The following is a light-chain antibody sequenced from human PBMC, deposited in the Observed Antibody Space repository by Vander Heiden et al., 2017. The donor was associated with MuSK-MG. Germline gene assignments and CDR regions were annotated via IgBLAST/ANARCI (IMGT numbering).Light chain of an antibody. CDR1: QSVRGY. CDR3: QQSVSTPST. Sequence: DIQMTQSPSSLSASVGDRVTITCRASQSVRGYLNWYQQKPGKAPNLLIYAASSLQSGVPSRISGSGSGTDFTLTFSRLQPEDFATYYCQQSVSTPSTFGQGTKLEIK. J-gene: IGKJ2*01. CDR2: AAS. V-gene: IGKV1-39*01.